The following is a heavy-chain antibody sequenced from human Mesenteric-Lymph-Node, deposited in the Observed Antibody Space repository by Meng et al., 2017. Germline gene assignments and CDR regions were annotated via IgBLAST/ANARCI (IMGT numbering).Heavy chain of an antibody. CDR3: ARGGKYSSGWYRFDY. V-gene: IGHV4-38-2*02. CDR1: GYSISSGYY. D-gene: IGHD6-19*01. CDR2: IYHSGST. J-gene: IGHJ4*02. Sequence: SETLSLTCTVSGYSISSGYYWGWIRQPPGKGLEWIGSIYHSGSTYYNPSLKSRVTISVDTSKNQFSLKLSSVTAADTAVYYCARGGKYSSGWYRFDYWGQGTLVAVSS.